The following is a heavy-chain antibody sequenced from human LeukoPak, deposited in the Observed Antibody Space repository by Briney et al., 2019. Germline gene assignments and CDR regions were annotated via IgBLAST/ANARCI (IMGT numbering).Heavy chain of an antibody. V-gene: IGHV1-2*02. CDR1: GYSFTGYY. CDR3: ARRPMVRGVPFDY. CDR2: INPNSGGT. Sequence: ASVKVSCKASGYSFTGYYIHWVRQAPGHGLEWMGWINPNSGGTNYAQKFQGRVTMTRDTSISTAYMELSRLRSDDTAVYYCARRPMVRGVPFDYWGQGTLVTVSS. D-gene: IGHD3-10*01. J-gene: IGHJ4*02.